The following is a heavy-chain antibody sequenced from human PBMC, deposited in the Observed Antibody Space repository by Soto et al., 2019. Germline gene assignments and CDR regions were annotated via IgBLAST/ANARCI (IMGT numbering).Heavy chain of an antibody. Sequence: SVKGSCKASGYAITSYDVSWVRQATGQGLEWMGWINPNSGGTNYAQKFQGRVTMTRDTSISTAYMELSRLRSDDTAVYYCARGPSVVDKIDYWGQGTLVTVSS. J-gene: IGHJ4*02. CDR2: INPNSGGT. V-gene: IGHV1-2*02. CDR1: GYAITSYD. D-gene: IGHD5-12*01. CDR3: ARGPSVVDKIDY.